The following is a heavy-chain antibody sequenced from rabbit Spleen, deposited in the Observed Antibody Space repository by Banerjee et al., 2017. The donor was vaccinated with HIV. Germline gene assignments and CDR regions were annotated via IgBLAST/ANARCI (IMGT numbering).Heavy chain of an antibody. CDR1: GFSFSSNW. V-gene: IGHV1S45*01. J-gene: IGHJ2*01. CDR3: ARNYVNAFDP. Sequence: LEESGGGLVKPGGTLTLTCTVSGFSFSSNWICWVHQAPGKGLEWIACIDTTDGDTGYANWPKGRFTISKTSSTTVTLQMTSLTATDTATYFCARNYVNAFDPWGPGTLVTVS. CDR2: IDTTDGDT. D-gene: IGHD1-1*01.